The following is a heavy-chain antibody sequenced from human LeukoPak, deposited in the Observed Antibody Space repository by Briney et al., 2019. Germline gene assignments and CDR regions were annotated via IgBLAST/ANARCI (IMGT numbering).Heavy chain of an antibody. D-gene: IGHD6-19*01. CDR1: GGSISSYY. CDR2: IYYSGST. Sequence: PSETLSLTCTVSGGSISSYYWSWIRQPPGKGLEWIGYIYYSGSTNYNPSLKSRVTISVDTSKNQFSLKLSSVTAADTAVYYCARDSSGWSGHARYNWFDPWGQGTLVTVSS. J-gene: IGHJ5*02. CDR3: ARDSSGWSGHARYNWFDP. V-gene: IGHV4-59*01.